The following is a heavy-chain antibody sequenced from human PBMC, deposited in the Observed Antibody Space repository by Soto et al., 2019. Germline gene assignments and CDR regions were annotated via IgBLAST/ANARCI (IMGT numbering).Heavy chain of an antibody. CDR2: IRGRGATT. CDR1: DFTLSSYG. V-gene: IGHV3-23*01. D-gene: IGHD3-9*01. Sequence: EVQLLESGGGLVQPGGSLRLSCAASDFTLSSYGMTWVRQPPGKGLEWVSTIRGRGATTYYADSVKGRFTISRDDSKNTLYLQMNSLIVDDTAVYFCAKDVNYDVLAGYYYYWGQGTRVTVSS. J-gene: IGHJ4*02. CDR3: AKDVNYDVLAGYYYY.